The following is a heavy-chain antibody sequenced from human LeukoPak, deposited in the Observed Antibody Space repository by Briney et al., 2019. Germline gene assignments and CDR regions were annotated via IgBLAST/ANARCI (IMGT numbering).Heavy chain of an antibody. D-gene: IGHD1-26*01. V-gene: IGHV3-23*01. Sequence: TGGSLILSCAASGFTFSSNAMSWVRQAPGKGLEWVSAISTGGGSTYYADSVKGRFTISRDNPNNTLYLQMNNLRAEDTAVYYCAKPRDSIVGTTTPTRLATLDIWGQGTMVTVSS. CDR3: AKPRDSIVGTTTPTRLATLDI. CDR1: GFTFSSNA. J-gene: IGHJ3*02. CDR2: ISTGGGST.